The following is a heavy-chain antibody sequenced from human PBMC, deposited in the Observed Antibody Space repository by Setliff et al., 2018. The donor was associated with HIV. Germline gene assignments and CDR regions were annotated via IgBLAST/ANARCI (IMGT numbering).Heavy chain of an antibody. J-gene: IGHJ3*01. Sequence: SETLSLTCAVSGGSISSDNWWTWVRQPPGKGLEWIGEINHSGSSFYNPSLKSRVTISRDRSANQFSLILTSVTAADTGVYYCARVVETTYISGFGAFDVWGQGKVVTVSS. D-gene: IGHD4-4*01. CDR2: INHSGSS. V-gene: IGHV4-4*02. CDR3: ARVVETTYISGFGAFDV. CDR1: GGSISSDNW.